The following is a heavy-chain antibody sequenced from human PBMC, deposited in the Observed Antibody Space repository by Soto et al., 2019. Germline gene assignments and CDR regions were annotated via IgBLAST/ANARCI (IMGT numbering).Heavy chain of an antibody. CDR1: GGSFSGYY. CDR3: ARAYCISTSCYRDY. J-gene: IGHJ4*02. CDR2: INHSGST. Sequence: PAETLSLTCAVYGGSFSGYYWTWIRQPPGKGLEWIGEINHSGSTNYNPSLKSRVTISVDTSKNQFSLKLSSVTAADTAVYYCARAYCISTSCYRDYWGQGTLVTVSS. D-gene: IGHD2-2*01. V-gene: IGHV4-34*01.